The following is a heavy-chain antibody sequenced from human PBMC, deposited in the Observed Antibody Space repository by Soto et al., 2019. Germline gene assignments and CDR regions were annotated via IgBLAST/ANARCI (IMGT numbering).Heavy chain of an antibody. CDR1: GFTFSSYS. V-gene: IGHV3-21*01. D-gene: IGHD1-26*01. Sequence: GGSLRLSCAASGFTFSSYSMNWVRQAPGKGLEWVSSISSSSSYIYYADSVKGRFTISRDNAKNSLYLQMNSLRAEDTAVYYCARDMSSGSQDYYYYGMDVWGQGTTVTVSS. J-gene: IGHJ6*02. CDR3: ARDMSSGSQDYYYYGMDV. CDR2: ISSSSSYI.